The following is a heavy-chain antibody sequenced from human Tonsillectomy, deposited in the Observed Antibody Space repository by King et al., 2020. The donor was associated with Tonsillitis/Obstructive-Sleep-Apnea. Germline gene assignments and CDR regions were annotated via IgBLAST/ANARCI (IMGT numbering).Heavy chain of an antibody. Sequence: VQLQESGPGLVKPSETLSLTCSVSGGSISSSSFYWGWIRQPPGKGLEWIGTIFYSGNTYYNPSFKSRVTISVDTSKNPFSLKLSSVTAADTAVYYCVRRRFRSGYYRPWGQGTLVIVSS. CDR3: VRRRFRSGYYRP. CDR1: GGSISSSSFY. J-gene: IGHJ5*02. D-gene: IGHD3-3*01. V-gene: IGHV4-39*01. CDR2: IFYSGNT.